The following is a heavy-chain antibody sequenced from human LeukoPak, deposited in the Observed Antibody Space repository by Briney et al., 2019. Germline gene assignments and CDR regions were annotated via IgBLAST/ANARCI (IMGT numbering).Heavy chain of an antibody. Sequence: PSGTLSLTCTVSGGSISSYYWSWIRQPPGKGLGWIGYIYYSGSTNYNPSLKSRVTISVDTSKNQFSLKLSSVTAADTAVYYCARRRGGDYGMYYYYYMDVWGKGTTVTVSS. CDR1: GGSISSYY. D-gene: IGHD4-17*01. CDR3: ARRRGGDYGMYYYYYMDV. J-gene: IGHJ6*03. CDR2: IYYSGST. V-gene: IGHV4-59*01.